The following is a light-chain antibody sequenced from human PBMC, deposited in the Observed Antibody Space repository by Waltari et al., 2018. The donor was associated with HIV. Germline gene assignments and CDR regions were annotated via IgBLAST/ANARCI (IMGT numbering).Light chain of an antibody. V-gene: IGLV1-44*01. Sequence: QSVVTQPPSASGTPGQRVTISCSGSSSTIGSNPVHWYQPIPETAPKLRISSNNPRPSGVPDRFAGSNSGTAASRAISGRQSEDEADYYCAAWDDSLNGNGFGTGTKVTVL. CDR3: AAWDDSLNGNG. CDR1: SSTIGSNP. J-gene: IGLJ1*01. CDR2: SNN.